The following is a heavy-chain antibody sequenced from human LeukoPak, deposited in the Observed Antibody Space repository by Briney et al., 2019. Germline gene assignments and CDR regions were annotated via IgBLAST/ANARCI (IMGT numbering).Heavy chain of an antibody. CDR3: AREIITTGSFDY. CDR1: GGSISSGGYY. CDR2: IYHSGSI. J-gene: IGHJ4*02. V-gene: IGHV4-30-2*01. D-gene: IGHD5-24*01. Sequence: SQTLSLTGTVSGGSISSGGYYWSWIRQPPGKGLEWIGYIYHSGSIYYNPSLKSRVTISVDRSKNQFSLKLSSVTAADTAVYYCAREIITTGSFDYWGQGTLVTVSS.